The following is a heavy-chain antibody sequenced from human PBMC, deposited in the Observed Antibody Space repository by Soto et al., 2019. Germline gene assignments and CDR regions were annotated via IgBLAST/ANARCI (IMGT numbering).Heavy chain of an antibody. CDR1: GFTFSSYP. Sequence: EVQLLESGGDLVEPGGPLRLSCVGSGFTFSSYPMNWVRQAPGKGLEWVSAISGTSDMTYYANSVTGRFTISRDNSKNTLYLQVSSLRVEDTAIYYCAKYRWGATTVTSINWGRGTLVTVSS. CDR3: AKYRWGATTVTSIN. J-gene: IGHJ1*01. D-gene: IGHD4-4*01. V-gene: IGHV3-23*01. CDR2: ISGTSDMT.